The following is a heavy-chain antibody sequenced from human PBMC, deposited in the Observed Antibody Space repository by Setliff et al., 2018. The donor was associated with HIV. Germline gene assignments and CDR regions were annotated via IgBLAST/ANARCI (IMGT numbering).Heavy chain of an antibody. D-gene: IGHD5-12*01. CDR3: ARLPRGPWRWDY. CDR1: GGSIGVDC. J-gene: IGHJ4*02. V-gene: IGHV4-4*09. CDR2: IYSNGIT. Sequence: SETLSLTCTVSGGSIGVDCWSWIRQPPGKGLEWIGYIYSNGITRYNPSLKSRVTISLDTSKIEFSLTLKSVTAADTAIYYCARLPRGPWRWDYWGQGTLVTVSS.